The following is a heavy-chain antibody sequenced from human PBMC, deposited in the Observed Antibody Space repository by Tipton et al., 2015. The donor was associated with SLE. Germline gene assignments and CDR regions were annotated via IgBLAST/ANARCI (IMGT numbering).Heavy chain of an antibody. V-gene: IGHV3-49*03. CDR3: TRDQTTMIVVVTDY. CDR1: GFTFGDYA. CDR2: IRSKAYGGTT. D-gene: IGHD3-22*01. Sequence: SLRLSCTASGFTFGDYAMSWFRQAPGKGLEWVGFIRSKAYGGTTEYAAPVKGRFTISRDDSKSIAYLQMNSLKTEDTAVYYCTRDQTTMIVVVTDYWGQGTLVTVSS. J-gene: IGHJ4*02.